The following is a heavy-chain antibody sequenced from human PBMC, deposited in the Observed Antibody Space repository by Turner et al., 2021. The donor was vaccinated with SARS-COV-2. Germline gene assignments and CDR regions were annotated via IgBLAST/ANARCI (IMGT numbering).Heavy chain of an antibody. J-gene: IGHJ4*02. CDR1: GFTFHDFA. CDR2: INWNSGSI. V-gene: IGHV3-9*01. Sequence: EVQLVESGGGLVQPGRSLRLSCAASGFTFHDFAMHWVRQAPGKGLEWVSGINWNSGSIGYADSVKGRFTISRDNDKNDMYLKKNNLGPEDTAFYYCVKDQKQWLVYLAYWGQGTLVTVTS. CDR3: VKDQKQWLVYLAY. D-gene: IGHD6-19*01.